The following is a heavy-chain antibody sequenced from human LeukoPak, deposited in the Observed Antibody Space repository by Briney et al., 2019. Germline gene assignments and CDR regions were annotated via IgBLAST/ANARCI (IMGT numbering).Heavy chain of an antibody. CDR2: TSAYNGNT. CDR1: GYTFTSYG. D-gene: IGHD3-16*02. V-gene: IGHV1-18*01. J-gene: IGHJ6*02. Sequence: ASVKVSCKASGYTFTSYGISWVRQAPGQGLEWMGWTSAYNGNTNYAQKLQGRVTMTTDTSTSTAYMELRSLRSDDTAVYYCARDYRRILDMDVWGQGTTVTVSS. CDR3: ARDYRRILDMDV.